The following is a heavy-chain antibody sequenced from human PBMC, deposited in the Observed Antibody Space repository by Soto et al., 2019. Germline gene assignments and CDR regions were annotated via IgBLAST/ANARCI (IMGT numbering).Heavy chain of an antibody. CDR2: IPYTGGST. CDR1: GFTFSNYA. Sequence: GGSLRLSCAASGFTFSNYAMTWVRQAPGKGLEWVSSIPYTGGSTYYADSVKGRFTISRDNSKNTLYLQMNSLRAEDTAVYYCAKDEVAYCSGGSRYPRYYFDYWGQGTLVTVSS. D-gene: IGHD2-15*01. CDR3: AKDEVAYCSGGSRYPRYYFDY. V-gene: IGHV3-23*01. J-gene: IGHJ4*02.